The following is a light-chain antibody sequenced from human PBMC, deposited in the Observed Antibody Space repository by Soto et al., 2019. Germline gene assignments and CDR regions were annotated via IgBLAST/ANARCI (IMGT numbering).Light chain of an antibody. J-gene: IGLJ1*01. CDR3: CSYAGSYIYV. CDR2: HVI. CDR1: SSDVGGYNY. Sequence: QSALTQPRSVSGSPGQSVTISCTGTSSDVGGYNYVSWYQQHPGKAPKLMIYHVIKRPSGVPDRFSGSRSGNMASLTITGLQAEDEADYYCCSYAGSYIYVFGTGTKLTVL. V-gene: IGLV2-11*01.